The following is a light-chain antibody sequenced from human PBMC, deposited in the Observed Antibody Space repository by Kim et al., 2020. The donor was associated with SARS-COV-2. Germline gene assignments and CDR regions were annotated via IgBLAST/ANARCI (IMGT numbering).Light chain of an antibody. CDR2: GAS. CDR1: QSVSSNF. CDR3: HQYGTSPYT. J-gene: IGKJ2*01. V-gene: IGKV3-20*01. Sequence: LSQGERATLSCRASQSVSSNFLAWFQQKPGQAPRLLIYGASNRATGIPDRFSGSGSGTDFTLTISRLEPEDFVVYFCHQYGTSPYTFGQGTKLEI.